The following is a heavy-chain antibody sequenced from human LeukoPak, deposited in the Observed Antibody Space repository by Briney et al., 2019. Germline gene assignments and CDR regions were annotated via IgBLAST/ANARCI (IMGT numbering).Heavy chain of an antibody. CDR3: ARDLVSLGVVVPAAPLDY. Sequence: GGPRRLSCEAPGLTFSSYGMSWVRQAPGKGREWVANIKQDGGEKYYVDSVKGRFTISRDNAKNSLYLQMNSLRAEDTAVYYCARDLVSLGVVVPAAPLDYWGQGTLATVSS. J-gene: IGHJ4*02. CDR2: IKQDGGEK. CDR1: GLTFSSYG. V-gene: IGHV3-7*01. D-gene: IGHD2-2*01.